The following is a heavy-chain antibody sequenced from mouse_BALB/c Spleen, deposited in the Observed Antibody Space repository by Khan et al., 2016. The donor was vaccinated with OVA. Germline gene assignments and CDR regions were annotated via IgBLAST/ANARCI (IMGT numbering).Heavy chain of an antibody. CDR1: GYSITSDYA. V-gene: IGHV3-2*02. D-gene: IGHD1-1*01. Sequence: EVQLQESGPGLVKPSQSLSLTCTVTGYSITSDYAWNWIRQFPGNKLEWMGYISYSGRTRYNPSLKSRISITRDPSKNQFFLQLNSVTTEDTATYYCARSVTITTVVATDFDYWGQGTTLTVSS. CDR3: ARSVTITTVVATDFDY. CDR2: ISYSGRT. J-gene: IGHJ2*01.